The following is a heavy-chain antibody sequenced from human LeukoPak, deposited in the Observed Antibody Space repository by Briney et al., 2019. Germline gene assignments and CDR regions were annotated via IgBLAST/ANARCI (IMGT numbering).Heavy chain of an antibody. CDR1: GGSFSGYY. CDR3: ARDLGVQYYVQGGWFDP. Sequence: PSETLSLTCAVYGGSFSGYYWSWIRQPPGKGLEWIGEINHSGSTNYNPSLKSRVTISVDTSKNQFSLQLSSVTAADTAVYYCARDLGVQYYVQGGWFDPWGQGTLVTVSS. V-gene: IGHV4-34*01. J-gene: IGHJ5*02. CDR2: INHSGST. D-gene: IGHD1-26*01.